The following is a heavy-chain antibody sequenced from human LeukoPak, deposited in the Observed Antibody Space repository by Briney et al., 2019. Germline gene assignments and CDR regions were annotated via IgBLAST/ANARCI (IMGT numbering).Heavy chain of an antibody. J-gene: IGHJ6*03. CDR2: INHSGRT. CDR3: ASGIAARLNYYYYYMDV. D-gene: IGHD6-6*01. Sequence: SETLSLTCAVYGGSFSGYYWSWVRQPPGKGLEWVGEINHSGRTNYNPSLKSRVTISEDTSKNQFSLKLSSLTAADTAVYYCASGIAARLNYYYYYMDVWGKGTTVTVSS. CDR1: GGSFSGYY. V-gene: IGHV4-34*01.